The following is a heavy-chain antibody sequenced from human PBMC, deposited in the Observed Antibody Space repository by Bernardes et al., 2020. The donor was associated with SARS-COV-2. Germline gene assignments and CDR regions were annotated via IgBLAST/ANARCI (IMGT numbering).Heavy chain of an antibody. Sequence: SVKVSFKASGFTFPSSAVQWVRPARGQRLSLLVCIVVGIVKLTSAQKFQERVTITSDMSTSTVYMELSSLRSEDTAVYYCATPPNSGRWVDVWGQGTTVTVSS. CDR3: ATPPNSGRWVDV. V-gene: IGHV1-58*01. CDR1: GFTFPSSA. D-gene: IGHD1-26*01. CDR2: IVVGIVKL. J-gene: IGHJ6*02.